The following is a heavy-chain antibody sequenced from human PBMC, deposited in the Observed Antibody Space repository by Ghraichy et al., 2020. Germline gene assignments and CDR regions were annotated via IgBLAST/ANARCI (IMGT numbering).Heavy chain of an antibody. V-gene: IGHV2-5*02. J-gene: IGHJ4*02. Sequence: SGPTLVKPTQTLTLTCTFSGFSLSTSGVGVGWIRQPPGEALEWLALIYWDHDKFYSPSLKSKLTITKDTSKNQVVLKMTNMDPVDTATYYCAHRRPLGGSWNWGRFGYWGQGTLVTVSS. D-gene: IGHD7-27*01. CDR2: IYWDHDK. CDR1: GFSLSTSGVG. CDR3: AHRRPLGGSWNWGRFGY.